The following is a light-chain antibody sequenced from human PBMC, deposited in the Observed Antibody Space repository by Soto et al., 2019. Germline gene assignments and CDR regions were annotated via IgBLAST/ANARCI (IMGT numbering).Light chain of an antibody. J-gene: IGKJ5*01. CDR3: QQSYSTLGIT. V-gene: IGKV1-39*01. CDR2: AAS. CDR1: QSISSY. Sequence: DIHITQSPSSLSASVGDRVTITCRASQSISSYLNWYQQKPGKAPKLLIYAASSLQSGVPSRFSGSGSGTDFTLTISSLQPEDFATYYCQQSYSTLGITFGQGTRLEI.